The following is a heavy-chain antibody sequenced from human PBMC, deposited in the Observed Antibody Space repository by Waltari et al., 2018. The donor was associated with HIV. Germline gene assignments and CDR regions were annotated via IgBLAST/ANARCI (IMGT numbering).Heavy chain of an antibody. CDR2: IIPIFGTT. CDR1: GGSVASPV. D-gene: IGHD6-19*01. J-gene: IGHJ1*01. CDR3: ARDLSPKVVAGTVFQH. V-gene: IGHV1-69*01. Sequence: QLLLLQSGAEVRKSGYAVKSFCKASGGSVASPVMSWGRQAPGQGLEWMGGIIPIFGTTNYAQKFQGRVTITADESTSTAYMELSSLRSEDTAVYYCARDLSPKVVAGTVFQHWGQGTLVTVSS.